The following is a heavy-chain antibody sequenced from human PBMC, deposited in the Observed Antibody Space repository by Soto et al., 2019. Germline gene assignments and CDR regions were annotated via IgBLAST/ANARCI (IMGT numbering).Heavy chain of an antibody. J-gene: IGHJ5*02. D-gene: IGHD3-3*01. Sequence: SETLSLTCAVYCGSFSGYYWSWIRQPPGKGLEWIGEINHSGSTNYNPSLKSRVTISVDTSKNQFSLKLSSVTAADTAVYYCARGVRITIFGVPRGWFDPWGQGTLVTVSS. CDR2: INHSGST. CDR1: CGSFSGYY. CDR3: ARGVRITIFGVPRGWFDP. V-gene: IGHV4-34*01.